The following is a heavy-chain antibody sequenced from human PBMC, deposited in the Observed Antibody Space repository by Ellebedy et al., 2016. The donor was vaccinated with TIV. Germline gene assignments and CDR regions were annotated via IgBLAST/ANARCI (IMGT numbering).Heavy chain of an antibody. CDR1: GYSFSSYT. CDR3: AKGPTTRYYYMGV. CDR2: ISGSNGNT. J-gene: IGHJ6*03. D-gene: IGHD1-26*01. Sequence: ASVKVSCXGSGYSFSSYTIGWVRQAPGQGLEWMGWISGSNGNTKYAQKFQGRVTMTTDTSTNTAYMELRSLRSDDTAVYYCAKGPTTRYYYMGVWGKGTTVTVSS. V-gene: IGHV1-18*01.